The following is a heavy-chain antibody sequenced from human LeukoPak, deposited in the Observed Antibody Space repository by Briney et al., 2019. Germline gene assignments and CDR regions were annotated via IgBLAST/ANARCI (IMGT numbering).Heavy chain of an antibody. J-gene: IGHJ4*02. D-gene: IGHD3-10*01. CDR2: IYYSGST. Sequence: SETLSLTCTVSGGSISSYYWSWIRQPPGKGLEWIGYIYYSGSTNYNPSLKSRVTISVDTSKNQFSLKLSSVTAADTAVYYCARLAVRGESVDYWGQGTLVTVSS. CDR3: ARLAVRGESVDY. CDR1: GGSISSYY. V-gene: IGHV4-59*08.